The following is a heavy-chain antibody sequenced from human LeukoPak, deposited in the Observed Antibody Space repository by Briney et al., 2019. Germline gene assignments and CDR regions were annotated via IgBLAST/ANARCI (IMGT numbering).Heavy chain of an antibody. CDR1: GGTFSSYA. Sequence: ASVKVSCKASGGTFSSYAISWVRQAPGQGLEWMGRIIPIFGTANYAQKFQGRVTITTDESTSTAYTELSSLRSEDTAVYYCARGGRYFDWPYFDYWGQGTLVTVSS. CDR2: IIPIFGTA. D-gene: IGHD3-9*01. V-gene: IGHV1-69*05. J-gene: IGHJ4*02. CDR3: ARGGRYFDWPYFDY.